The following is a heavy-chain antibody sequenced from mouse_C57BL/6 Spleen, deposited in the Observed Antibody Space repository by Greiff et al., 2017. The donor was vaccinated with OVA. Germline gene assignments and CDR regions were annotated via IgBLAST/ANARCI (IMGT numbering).Heavy chain of an antibody. V-gene: IGHV3-6*01. J-gene: IGHJ1*03. CDR1: GYSITSGYY. CDR2: ISYDGSN. CDR3: ARDGYSYWYFDV. Sequence: ESGPGLVKPSQSLSLTCSVTGYSITSGYYWNWIRQTPGNKLEWMGYISYDGSNNYNPSLKNRISITRDTSKNQFFLKLNSVTTEDTATYYCARDGYSYWYFDVWGTGTTVTVSS. D-gene: IGHD2-3*01.